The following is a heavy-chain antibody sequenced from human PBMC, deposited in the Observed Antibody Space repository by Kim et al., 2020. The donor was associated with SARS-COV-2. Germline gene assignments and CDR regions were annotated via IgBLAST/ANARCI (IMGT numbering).Heavy chain of an antibody. J-gene: IGHJ4*02. Sequence: GGSLRLSCAASGFTFSSYAMHWVRQAPGKGLEWVAVISYDGSNKYYADSVKGRFTISRDNSKNTLYLQMNSLRAEDTVVYYCARDRFDGSGSCFDYWGQGTLVTVSS. CDR3: ARDRFDGSGSCFDY. D-gene: IGHD3-10*01. V-gene: IGHV3-30*04. CDR1: GFTFSSYA. CDR2: ISYDGSNK.